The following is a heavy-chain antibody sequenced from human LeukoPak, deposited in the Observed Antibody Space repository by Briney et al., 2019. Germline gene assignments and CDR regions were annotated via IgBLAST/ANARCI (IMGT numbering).Heavy chain of an antibody. D-gene: IGHD6-6*01. Sequence: GESLKISCKGSGYSFTSYWIGWGRQMPGKGLEWMGIIYPGDSDTRYSPSFQGQVTISADKSISTAYLQSSSLKASDTAMYYCARLEYSSAPPGGYWGQGTLVTVSS. V-gene: IGHV5-51*01. CDR2: IYPGDSDT. J-gene: IGHJ4*02. CDR1: GYSFTSYW. CDR3: ARLEYSSAPPGGY.